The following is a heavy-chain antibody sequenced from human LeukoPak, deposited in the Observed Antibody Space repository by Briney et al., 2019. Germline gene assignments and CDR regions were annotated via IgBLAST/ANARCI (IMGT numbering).Heavy chain of an antibody. CDR2: FDPADGEP. D-gene: IGHD4-17*01. CDR3: ATEVVGYGDVHYFDS. CDR1: GYTLTEVS. V-gene: IGHV1-24*01. J-gene: IGHJ4*02. Sequence: ASVKVSCKISGYTLTEVSMHWVRQAPGKGLEWMGGFDPADGEPIYAQKFQGRVTMSEDTSTDTAHMDLSSLRPEDTAVYYCATEVVGYGDVHYFDSWGQGTLVTVSS.